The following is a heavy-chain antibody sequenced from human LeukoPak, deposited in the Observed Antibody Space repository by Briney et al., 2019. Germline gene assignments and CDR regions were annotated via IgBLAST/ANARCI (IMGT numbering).Heavy chain of an antibody. Sequence: SETLSLTCAVYGGSFSGHYWTWIRQAPGRGLEWIGESTHTGSTNYNPSLKSRVTISVDTSKNQFSLKLTSVSAADTAVYHCARGRTGAAALDFWGPGTLVTVSS. CDR3: ARGRTGAAALDF. V-gene: IGHV4-34*01. CDR1: GGSFSGHY. D-gene: IGHD2-2*01. CDR2: STHTGST. J-gene: IGHJ4*02.